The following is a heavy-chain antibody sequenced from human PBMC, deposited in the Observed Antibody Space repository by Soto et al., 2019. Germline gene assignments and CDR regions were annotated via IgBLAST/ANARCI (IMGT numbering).Heavy chain of an antibody. Sequence: EVQLLESGGGLVQPGGSLRLSCAASGFTFSSYAMSWVRQAPGKGLEWVSGISGSGGSTYYADSVKGRFTISRDNAKNTVYLQRNSLRAEDTAVYYCAKDRGSYSISWPYVDYGGQGILVTVSS. V-gene: IGHV3-23*01. J-gene: IGHJ4*02. CDR3: AKDRGSYSISWPYVDY. D-gene: IGHD6-13*01. CDR1: GFTFSSYA. CDR2: ISGSGGST.